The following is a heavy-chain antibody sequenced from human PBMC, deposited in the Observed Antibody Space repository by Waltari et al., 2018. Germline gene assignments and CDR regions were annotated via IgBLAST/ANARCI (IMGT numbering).Heavy chain of an antibody. D-gene: IGHD5-12*01. CDR1: GDSISGSFW. CDR3: ARDRGRGLYLDS. CDR2: IHGSGRI. V-gene: IGHV4-4*01. J-gene: IGHJ4*02. Sequence: QVQLQESGPGLVKPPGTLSVTCAVSGDSISGSFWWSWVRQPPGKGLEWIGQIHGSGRINYNPSLESRVTVSRDTSNNQFSLKLTSATAADTAVYFCARDRGRGLYLDSWGQGILVTVS.